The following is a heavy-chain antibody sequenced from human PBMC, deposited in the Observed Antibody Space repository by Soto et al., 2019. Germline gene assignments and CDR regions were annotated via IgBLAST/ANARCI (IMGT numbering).Heavy chain of an antibody. D-gene: IGHD1-20*01. V-gene: IGHV4-34*01. CDR1: GGSFSGYY. J-gene: IGHJ6*02. CDR3: ARNNWNLGVYYYYGMDV. Sequence: QVQLQQWGAGLLKPSETLSLTCAVYGGSFSGYYWSWIRQPPGKGLEWIGEINHSGSTNYNPSLKSRVTVSVDTSKNQFSLKLSSVTAADTAVYYCARNNWNLGVYYYYGMDVWCQGTTVTVSS. CDR2: INHSGST.